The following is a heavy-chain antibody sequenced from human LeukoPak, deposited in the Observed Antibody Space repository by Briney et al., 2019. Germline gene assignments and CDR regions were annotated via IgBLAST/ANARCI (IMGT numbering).Heavy chain of an antibody. Sequence: SETLSLTCTVSGYSISSGYYWSWIRQPPGKGLEWIGYIYYSGSTNYKSSLKSRVTISVDTSKNQFSLKLSSVTAADTAVYYCARTTEGGYTYGYFYYYYMDVWGKGTTVTISS. CDR3: ARTTEGGYTYGYFYYYYMDV. D-gene: IGHD5-18*01. J-gene: IGHJ6*03. CDR2: IYYSGST. V-gene: IGHV4-61*01. CDR1: GYSISSGYY.